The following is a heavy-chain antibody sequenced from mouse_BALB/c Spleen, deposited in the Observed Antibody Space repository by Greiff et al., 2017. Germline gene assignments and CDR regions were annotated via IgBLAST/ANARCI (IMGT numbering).Heavy chain of an antibody. CDR3: ARDGLYYGNNWYFDV. CDR2: SRNKANDYTT. Sequence: EVKLVESGGGLVQPGGSLRLSCATSGFTFSDFYMEWVRQPPGKRLEWIAASRNKANDYTTEYSASVKGRFIVSRDTSQSILYLQMNALRAEDTASYYCARDGLYYGNNWYFDVWGAGTTVTVSS. D-gene: IGHD2-1*01. J-gene: IGHJ1*01. CDR1: GFTFSDFY. V-gene: IGHV7-1*02.